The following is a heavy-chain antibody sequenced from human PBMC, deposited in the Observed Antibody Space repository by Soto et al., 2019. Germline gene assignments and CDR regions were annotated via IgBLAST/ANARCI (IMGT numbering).Heavy chain of an antibody. V-gene: IGHV3-23*01. CDR3: ARLPNQDRYSGSYSLYYYYGMDV. J-gene: IGHJ6*02. D-gene: IGHD1-26*01. Sequence: PGGSLRLSCAASGFTFSSYAMSWVRQAPGKGLEWVSAISGSGGSTYYADSVKGRFTISRDNSKNTLYLQMNSLRAEDTAVYYCARLPNQDRYSGSYSLYYYYGMDVWGQGTTVTVSS. CDR2: ISGSGGST. CDR1: GFTFSSYA.